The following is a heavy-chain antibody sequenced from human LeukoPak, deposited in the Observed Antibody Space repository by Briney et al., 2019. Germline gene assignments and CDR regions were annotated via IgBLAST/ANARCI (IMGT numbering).Heavy chain of an antibody. J-gene: IGHJ4*02. CDR3: ARQTLRKGCYYDSSGQYYFDY. CDR2: IYYSGST. V-gene: IGHV4-61*05. Sequence: PSETLSLTCTVSGGSISSSSYYWGWIRQPPGKGLEWIGYIYYSGSTNYNPSLKSRVTISVDTSKNQFSLKLSSVTAADTAVYYCARQTLRKGCYYDSSGQYYFDYWGQGTLVTVSS. D-gene: IGHD3-22*01. CDR1: GGSISSSSYY.